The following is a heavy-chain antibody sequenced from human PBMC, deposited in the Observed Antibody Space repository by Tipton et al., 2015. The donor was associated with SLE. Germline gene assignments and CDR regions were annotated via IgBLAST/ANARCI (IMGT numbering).Heavy chain of an antibody. D-gene: IGHD2-2*01. CDR2: IYHSGST. CDR3: ARGPLPATALDY. J-gene: IGHJ4*02. Sequence: TLSLTCTVSGGSISSSSYYWGWIRQPPGKGLEWIGSIYHSGSTYYNPSLKSRVTISVDTSKNQFSLKLSSVTAADTAVYYCARGPLPATALDYWGQGTLVTVSS. CDR1: GGSISSSSYY. V-gene: IGHV4-39*07.